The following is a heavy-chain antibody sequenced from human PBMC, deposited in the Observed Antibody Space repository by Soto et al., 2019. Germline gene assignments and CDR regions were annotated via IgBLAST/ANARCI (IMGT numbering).Heavy chain of an antibody. J-gene: IGHJ3*02. CDR1: GYTFTSYG. V-gene: IGHV1-18*04. Sequence: QVQLVQSGAEVKKPGASVKVSCKASGYTFTSYGISWVRQAPGQGLEWMGWISAYNGNTNYAQKLQGRVTMTTDTSTSTAYMELRSLRSDDTAVYYCARAVGYHSGSYWVSKESGQGVLGDAFDIWGQGTMVTVSS. D-gene: IGHD1-26*01. CDR3: ARAVGYHSGSYWVSKESGQGVLGDAFDI. CDR2: ISAYNGNT.